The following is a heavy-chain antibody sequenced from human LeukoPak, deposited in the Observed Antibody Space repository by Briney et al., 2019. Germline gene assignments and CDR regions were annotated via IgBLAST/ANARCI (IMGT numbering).Heavy chain of an antibody. V-gene: IGHV1-2*02. Sequence: ASVKVSRKASGYTFTGYYMHWVRQAPGQGLEWMGWINPNSGGTNYAQKFQGRVTMTRDTSISTAYMELSRLRSDDTAVYYCARAPNTGYSSSWYYFTFDYWGQGTLVTVSS. CDR3: ARAPNTGYSSSWYYFTFDY. CDR1: GYTFTGYY. CDR2: INPNSGGT. D-gene: IGHD6-13*01. J-gene: IGHJ4*02.